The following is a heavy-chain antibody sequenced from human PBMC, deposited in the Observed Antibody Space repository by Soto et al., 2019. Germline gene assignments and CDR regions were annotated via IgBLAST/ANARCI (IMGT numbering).Heavy chain of an antibody. V-gene: IGHV3-23*01. J-gene: IGHJ5*02. CDR3: AKAPIPPAFNDWLDP. Sequence: PGGSLRLSCAASGFTFSSYAMSWVRQAPGKGLEWVSAISGSGGSTYYADSVKGRFTISRDNSKNTLYLQMNSLRAEDTAVYYFAKAPIPPAFNDWLDPWVQGPLVTAS. CDR1: GFTFSSYA. CDR2: ISGSGGST. D-gene: IGHD2-2*01.